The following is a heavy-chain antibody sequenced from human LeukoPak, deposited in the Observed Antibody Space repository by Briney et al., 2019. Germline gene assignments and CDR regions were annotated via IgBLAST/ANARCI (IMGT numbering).Heavy chain of an antibody. V-gene: IGHV4-39*01. CDR1: GGSISSSSYY. CDR2: IYYSGST. Sequence: PSETLSLTCSVSGGSISSSSYYWGWIRQPPGKGLEWIGSIYYSGSTYYNPSLKSRVTISVDTSKNQFSLKLSSVTAAGTAVYYCARLTYDILTGYYKGFDYWGQGTLVTVSS. D-gene: IGHD3-9*01. J-gene: IGHJ4*02. CDR3: ARLTYDILTGYYKGFDY.